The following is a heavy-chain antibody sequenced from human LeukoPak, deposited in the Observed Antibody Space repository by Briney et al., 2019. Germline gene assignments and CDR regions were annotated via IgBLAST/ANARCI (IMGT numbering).Heavy chain of an antibody. CDR1: GFTFSSYG. CDR3: AKDRYYGSGSYYNIDY. CDR2: IRYDGSNK. Sequence: PGGSLRLSCAASGFTFSSYGMHWVRQAPGKGLEWVAFIRYDGSNKYYADSVKGRFTISRDNSKNTLYLQMNSLRAEDTAVYYCAKDRYYGSGSYYNIDYWGQGTLVTVSS. D-gene: IGHD3-10*01. J-gene: IGHJ4*02. V-gene: IGHV3-30*02.